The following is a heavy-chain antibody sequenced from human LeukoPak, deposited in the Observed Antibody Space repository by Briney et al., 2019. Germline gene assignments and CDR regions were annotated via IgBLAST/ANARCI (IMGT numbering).Heavy chain of an antibody. V-gene: IGHV3-7*03. CDR1: GFSFSTSW. J-gene: IGHJ4*02. CDR2: MNVDGSQK. D-gene: IGHD3-16*01. Sequence: GGSLRLSCAASGFSFSTSWMTWVRQAPGKGLEWVANMNVDGSQKYPGDSVGGRFTISRDNVKNTSYLQMNSLRVEDTAVYYCARDPGWGALDYWGQGALVIVSS. CDR3: ARDPGWGALDY.